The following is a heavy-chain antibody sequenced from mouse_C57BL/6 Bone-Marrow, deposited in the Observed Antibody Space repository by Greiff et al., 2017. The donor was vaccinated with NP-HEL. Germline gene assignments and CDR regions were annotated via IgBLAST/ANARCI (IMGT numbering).Heavy chain of an antibody. V-gene: IGHV5-6*02. CDR3: ARRRAMDY. Sequence: EVKLMESGGDLVKPGGSLKLSCAASGFTFSSYGMSWVRQTPDKRLEWVATISSGGSYTYYPDSVKGRFTISRDNAKNTLYLQMSSLKSEDTAMYYCARRRAMDYWGQGTSVTVSS. CDR2: ISSGGSYT. J-gene: IGHJ4*01. CDR1: GFTFSSYG.